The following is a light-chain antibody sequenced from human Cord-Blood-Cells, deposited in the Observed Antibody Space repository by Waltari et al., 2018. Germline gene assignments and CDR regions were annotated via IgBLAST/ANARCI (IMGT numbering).Light chain of an antibody. CDR2: DVR. V-gene: IGLV2-14*01. J-gene: IGLJ3*02. CDR1: SSDVGGYNY. CDR3: SSYTSSSTFGV. Sequence: QSALTQPASVSGSPGQSITISCTGTSSDVGGYNYVSWYQQHPGKAPKLMIYDVRKRPSGVSNRFSGSKSGNTASLTISGLQAEDEADYYCSSYTSSSTFGVFGGGTKLTVL.